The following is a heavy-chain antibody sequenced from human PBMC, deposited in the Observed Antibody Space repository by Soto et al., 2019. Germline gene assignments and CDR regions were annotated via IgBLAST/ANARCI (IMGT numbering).Heavy chain of an antibody. CDR2: ISGSGATT. D-gene: IGHD3-9*01. J-gene: IGHJ5*01. V-gene: IGHV3-23*01. Sequence: EVQLLESRGGLVQPGGSLRLSCAASGFTFSSYAMTWVRQAPGKGLEWVSGISGSGATTSYADSVKGRFTVSRDNSKNTLYLQMNSLRVEDTAVYYCAKLRYFDWSSYNWFEYWGQGTPVTVSS. CDR1: GFTFSSYA. CDR3: AKLRYFDWSSYNWFEY.